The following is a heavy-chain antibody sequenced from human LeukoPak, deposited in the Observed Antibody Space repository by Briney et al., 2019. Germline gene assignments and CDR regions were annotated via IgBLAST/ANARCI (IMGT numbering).Heavy chain of an antibody. V-gene: IGHV4-38-2*02. J-gene: IGHJ4*02. Sequence: PSETLSLTCSVSGFSISTGYSWGWIRQPPGKGLEWIGTIYHRGNTYFNPSLMSRVIISLDTSKNPFSLRLTSVTAADTAVYYCAREVESWFGDLLSYFDSWGQGTQVTVSS. CDR3: AREVESWFGDLLSYFDS. CDR2: IYHRGNT. CDR1: GFSISTGYS. D-gene: IGHD3-10*01.